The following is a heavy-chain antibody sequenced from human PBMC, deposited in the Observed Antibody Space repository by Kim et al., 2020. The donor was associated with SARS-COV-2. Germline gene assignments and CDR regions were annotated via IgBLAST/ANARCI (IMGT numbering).Heavy chain of an antibody. V-gene: IGHV5-51*01. D-gene: IGHD3-10*02. Sequence: GESLKISCQSSGYSFTSHWIGWVRQMPGKGLEWMGIIYPGDSDIIYNPSFQGQVTISADKSITTAYLQWSSLKASDTAMYYCARHDVVFDIWGQGTMVTVSS. CDR3: ARHDVVFDI. CDR1: GYSFTSHW. CDR2: IYPGDSDI. J-gene: IGHJ3*02.